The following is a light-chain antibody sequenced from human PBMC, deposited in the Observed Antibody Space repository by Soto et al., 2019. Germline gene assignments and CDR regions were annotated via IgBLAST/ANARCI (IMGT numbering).Light chain of an antibody. J-gene: IGKJ1*01. Sequence: EIVLTQSPGTLSLSPGERATLSCRASQSVSSSYLAWYQQKPGQAPRLPIYGASSRATGIPDRFSGSGSGTDFTLTISRLEPEDFAVYYCQQYDSSPVTFGQGTKVEIK. V-gene: IGKV3-20*01. CDR1: QSVSSSY. CDR3: QQYDSSPVT. CDR2: GAS.